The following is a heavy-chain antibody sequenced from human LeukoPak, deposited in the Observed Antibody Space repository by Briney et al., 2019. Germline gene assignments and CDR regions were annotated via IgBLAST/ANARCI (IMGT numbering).Heavy chain of an antibody. CDR3: ARDHYYDSAFDI. V-gene: IGHV3-48*01. D-gene: IGHD3-22*01. J-gene: IGHJ3*02. CDR1: GFTLSSYS. Sequence: HSGGSLRLSCAASGFTLSSYSMNWVRQGPGKALEWVSHISTSGNTKYYADSVKGRFTISRDSAKKSLFLEMNSLRAEDTAVYYCARDHYYDSAFDIWGQGTMVTVSS. CDR2: ISTSGNTK.